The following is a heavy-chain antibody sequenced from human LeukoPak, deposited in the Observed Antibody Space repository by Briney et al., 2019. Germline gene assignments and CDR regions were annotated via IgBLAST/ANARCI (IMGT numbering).Heavy chain of an antibody. D-gene: IGHD5-18*01. CDR3: ATIKRGNIFGYFDF. J-gene: IGHJ4*02. CDR1: GASMNTHY. V-gene: IGHV4-59*11. CDR2: MLDTVTT. Sequence: SETLSLTCAVSGASMNTHYWSWIRQPPGKGLEWIGYMLDTVTTKDNPSLKSRFTPSADTSKNQFSLRLTSVTAADTAVYYCATIKRGNIFGYFDFWGQGIPVTVSS.